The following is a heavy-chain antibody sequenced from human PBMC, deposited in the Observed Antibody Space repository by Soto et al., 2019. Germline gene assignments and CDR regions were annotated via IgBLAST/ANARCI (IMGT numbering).Heavy chain of an antibody. CDR3: AKSLWRDTAMADYYYYGMDV. V-gene: IGHV3-21*04. Sequence: GGSLRLSCAASGFTFSSYSMTWVRQGPGKGLEWVSLISGSGSNTYYADSDADPVKGRFTISRDNAKNALYLQMNSLRAEDTAVYYCAKSLWRDTAMADYYYYGMDVWGQGTTVTVSS. D-gene: IGHD5-18*01. CDR1: GFTFSSYS. CDR2: ISGSGSNT. J-gene: IGHJ6*02.